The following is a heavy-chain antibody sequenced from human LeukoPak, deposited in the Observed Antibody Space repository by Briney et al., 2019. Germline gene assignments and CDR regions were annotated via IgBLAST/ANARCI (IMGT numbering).Heavy chain of an antibody. CDR3: AKLPRGFGELYVDY. V-gene: IGHV3-23*01. CDR2: ISGSGGST. Sequence: GGSLRLSCAASGFTFSSYAMSWVRQAPGKGLEWVSAISGSGGSTYYADSVKGRFTISRDNSKNTPYLQMNSLRAEDTAVYYCAKLPRGFGELYVDYWGQGTLVTVSS. CDR1: GFTFSSYA. J-gene: IGHJ4*02. D-gene: IGHD3-10*01.